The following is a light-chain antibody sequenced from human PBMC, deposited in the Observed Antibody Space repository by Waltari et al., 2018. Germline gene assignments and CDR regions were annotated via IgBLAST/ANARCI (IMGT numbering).Light chain of an antibody. V-gene: IGLV1-40*01. CDR2: GTN. J-gene: IGLJ2*01. CDR1: TSHIGAGYA. CDR3: QSYDTTLSVV. Sequence: QSVLTQPPSVSGAPGQRVSIPCPGSTSHIGAGYAVHWYQQGPGKAPKLIIYGTNTRPLGVPDRFFGSQYGTSASLAIIGLQAEDEGDYYCQSYDTTLSVVFGGGTKLTVL.